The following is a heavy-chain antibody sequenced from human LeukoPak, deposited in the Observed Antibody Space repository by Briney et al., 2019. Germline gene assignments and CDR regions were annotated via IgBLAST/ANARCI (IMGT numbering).Heavy chain of an antibody. V-gene: IGHV3-33*06. CDR1: GFTFSSYA. CDR2: IWYDGSNK. Sequence: GGSLRLSCAASGFTFSSYAMHWVRQAAAKGLEWVAVIWYDGSNKYYADSVKGRSTISRDNSKNTLYLQINILRAEDTAVYYCAKDQHDSSCEYWGQGTLVTVSS. D-gene: IGHD6-6*01. CDR3: AKDQHDSSCEY. J-gene: IGHJ4*02.